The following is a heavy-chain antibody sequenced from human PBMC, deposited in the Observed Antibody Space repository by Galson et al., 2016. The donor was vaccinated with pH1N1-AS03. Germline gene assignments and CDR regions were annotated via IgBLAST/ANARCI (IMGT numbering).Heavy chain of an antibody. CDR1: GDTFIRYT. Sequence: SVKVSCKASGDTFIRYTISWVRQAPGQGLEWMGRIITILGMTNYAQKFQGRVTITADTSTSTAYMELGSLTSEDTAVYYCVILWKPTVLDIWGQGTLVTVRS. J-gene: IGHJ4*02. CDR2: IITILGMT. CDR3: VILWKPTVLDI. D-gene: IGHD1-1*01. V-gene: IGHV1-69*02.